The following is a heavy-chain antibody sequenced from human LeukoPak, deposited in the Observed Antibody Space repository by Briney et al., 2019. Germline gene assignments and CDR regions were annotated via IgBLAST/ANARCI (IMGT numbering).Heavy chain of an antibody. J-gene: IGHJ4*02. CDR3: AKDRVTMIVVSYFDY. D-gene: IGHD3-22*01. V-gene: IGHV3-23*01. CDR2: IGGSGGST. CDR1: GFTFSSYA. Sequence: GGSLRLSCAASGFTFSSYAMSWVRQAPGKGLEWVSAIGGSGGSTYYADSVKGRFTISRDNSKNTLYLQMNSLRAEDTAVYYCAKDRVTMIVVSYFDYWGQGTLVTVSS.